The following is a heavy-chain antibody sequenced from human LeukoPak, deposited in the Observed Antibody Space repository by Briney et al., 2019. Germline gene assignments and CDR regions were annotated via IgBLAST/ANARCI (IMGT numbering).Heavy chain of an antibody. CDR3: ARGGRYSSSWYPPDY. J-gene: IGHJ4*02. CDR1: GGSISSGSYY. D-gene: IGHD6-13*01. Sequence: SETLSLTCTVSGGSISSGSYYWSWIRQPAGKGLEWIGRIYTSGSTNYNPSLKSRVTISVDTSKNQFSLKLSSVTAADTAVYYCARGGRYSSSWYPPDYWGQGTLVTVSS. V-gene: IGHV4-61*02. CDR2: IYTSGST.